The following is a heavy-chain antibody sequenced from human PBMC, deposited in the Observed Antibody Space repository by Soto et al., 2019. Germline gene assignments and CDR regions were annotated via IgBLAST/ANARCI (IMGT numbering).Heavy chain of an antibody. CDR1: GGSIGSYS. V-gene: IGHV4-59*01. CDR2: GYYTGST. J-gene: IGHJ5*02. Sequence: QVQLQESGPGLVKPSETLSLTCSVSGGSIGSYSWNWIRQPPGKGLEWIGYGYYTGSTSYNPSLRSRVTISVDASKSQFSLKLRSVTAADPAVYYCAREGLQGWFDPWGQGTLVTVSS. CDR3: AREGLQGWFDP.